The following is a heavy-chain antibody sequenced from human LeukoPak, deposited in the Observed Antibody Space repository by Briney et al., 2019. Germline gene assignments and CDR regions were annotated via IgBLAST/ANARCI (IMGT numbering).Heavy chain of an antibody. CDR2: IKQDGSEE. CDR1: GFTFSSYW. Sequence: GGSLRLSCAASGFTFSSYWMSWVRQAPGKGLEWVANIKQDGSEEYYVDSVKGRFTISRDNAKNSLYLQMNSLRAEDTAVYYCARAPRVVAASLDYWGQGTLVTVSS. CDR3: ARAPRVVAASLDY. V-gene: IGHV3-7*01. D-gene: IGHD2-15*01. J-gene: IGHJ4*02.